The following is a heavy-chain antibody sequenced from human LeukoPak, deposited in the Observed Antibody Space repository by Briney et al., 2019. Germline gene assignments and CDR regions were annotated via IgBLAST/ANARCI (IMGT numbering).Heavy chain of an antibody. CDR2: IYYSGST. D-gene: IGHD2/OR15-2a*01. V-gene: IGHV4-39*01. CDR1: GASITTSGYW. CDR3: ARHRTTQLEIFDI. J-gene: IGHJ3*02. Sequence: SETLSLTCTVSGASITTSGYWWGWIRQPPGKGLEWIGSIYYSGSTYYNPSLKSRVTISVDTSKNQFSLRLSSVTAADTAVYYCARHRTTQLEIFDIWGQGTMVTVSS.